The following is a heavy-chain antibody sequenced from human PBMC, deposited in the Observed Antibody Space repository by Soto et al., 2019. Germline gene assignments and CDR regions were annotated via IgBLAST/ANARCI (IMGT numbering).Heavy chain of an antibody. V-gene: IGHV4-59*08. D-gene: IGHD2-15*01. CDR2: ISDSGNP. Sequence: QVQLQESGPGLVKPSETLSLNCTVSGGSISSYYWSWIRQPPGKGLEWIGYISDSGNPNYNYSLKSRVSISVDTPKNHFSLKLTSVTAADTAVYYCARHYCSGGTCYSQRWFAPWGQGTLVTVSS. CDR3: ARHYCSGGTCYSQRWFAP. J-gene: IGHJ5*02. CDR1: GGSISSYY.